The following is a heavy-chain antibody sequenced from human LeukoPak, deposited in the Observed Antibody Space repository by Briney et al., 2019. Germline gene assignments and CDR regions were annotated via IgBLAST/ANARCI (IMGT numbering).Heavy chain of an antibody. CDR3: ARDKDYASDM. CDR2: INFKSEDI. Sequence: PGGSLRLSCAASGITFSSHNMNWVRQAPGKGLEWISFINFKSEDIRYADSVEGRFIISRDNARKSLYLHMNSLRAEDTAVYYCARDKDYASDMWGQGTMVTVAS. V-gene: IGHV3-48*01. J-gene: IGHJ3*02. CDR1: GITFSSHN. D-gene: IGHD4-11*01.